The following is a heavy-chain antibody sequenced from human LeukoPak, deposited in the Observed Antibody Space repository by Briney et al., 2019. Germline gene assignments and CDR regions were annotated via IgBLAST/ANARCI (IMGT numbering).Heavy chain of an antibody. CDR2: IFPSGTT. V-gene: IGHV4-4*07. CDR3: AREGGGFDY. D-gene: IGHD3-16*01. CDR1: GGSISTYS. J-gene: IGHJ4*02. Sequence: PSETLSLTCSVSGGSISTYSWNWIRQPAGKGLEWIGRIFPSGTTRYHPPLKGRVTMSVDTSKNHFSLKLTSVTAADTAVYYCAREGGGFDYWGQGTLVTVSS.